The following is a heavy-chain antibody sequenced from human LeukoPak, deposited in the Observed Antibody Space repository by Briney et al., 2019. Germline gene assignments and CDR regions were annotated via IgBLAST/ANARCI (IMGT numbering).Heavy chain of an antibody. J-gene: IGHJ5*02. D-gene: IGHD4-23*01. CDR3: ARDNSVEDTAWWFDP. V-gene: IGHV1-46*01. CDR1: GYTFTGYY. CDR2: INPSGGST. Sequence: ASVKVSCKAPGYTFTGYYMHWVRQAPGQGLEWMGWINPSGGSTSYAQKFQGRVTMTRDMSTSTDYMELSSLRSEDTAVYYCARDNSVEDTAWWFDPWGQGTLVTVSS.